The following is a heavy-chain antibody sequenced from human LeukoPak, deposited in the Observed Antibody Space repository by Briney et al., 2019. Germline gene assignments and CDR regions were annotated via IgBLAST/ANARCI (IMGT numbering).Heavy chain of an antibody. V-gene: IGHV4-34*01. CDR3: ARGVDIWSGLNWFDP. CDR1: GGSFSGYY. CDR2: INHSGST. J-gene: IGHJ5*02. D-gene: IGHD3-3*01. Sequence: SGTLSLTCAVYGGSFSGYYWSWIRQPPGKGLEWIGEINHSGSTNYNPSLKSRVTISVDTSKNQFSLKLSSVTAADTAVYYCARGVDIWSGLNWFDPWGQGTLVTVSS.